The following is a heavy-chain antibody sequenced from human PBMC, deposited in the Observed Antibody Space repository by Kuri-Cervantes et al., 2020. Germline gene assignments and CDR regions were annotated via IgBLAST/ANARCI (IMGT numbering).Heavy chain of an antibody. CDR3: ARGPSYIHYDYIWGSYRQRAFDI. CDR2: ISGSGGST. V-gene: IGHV3-23*01. CDR1: GFTFSSYA. Sequence: GGSLRLSCAASGFTFSSYAMSWVRQAPGKGLEWVSAISGSGGSTYYADSVKGRFTISRDNAKNSLYLQMNSLRAEDTAVYYCARGPSYIHYDYIWGSYRQRAFDIWGQGTMVTVSS. J-gene: IGHJ3*02. D-gene: IGHD3-16*02.